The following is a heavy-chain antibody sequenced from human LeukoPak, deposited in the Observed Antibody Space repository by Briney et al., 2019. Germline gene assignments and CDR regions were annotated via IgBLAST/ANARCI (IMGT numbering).Heavy chain of an antibody. CDR3: AKDVVWYCTSTSCSSPGY. Sequence: PGGSLRLSCAESGFTFSSYGMHWVRQAPGKGLEWVAFIRYDGSNKYYADSVKGRFTISRDNSKNTLYLQMNSLRAEDTAVYYCAKDVVWYCTSTSCSSPGYWGQGILVTVSS. J-gene: IGHJ4*02. CDR1: GFTFSSYG. D-gene: IGHD2-2*01. CDR2: IRYDGSNK. V-gene: IGHV3-30*02.